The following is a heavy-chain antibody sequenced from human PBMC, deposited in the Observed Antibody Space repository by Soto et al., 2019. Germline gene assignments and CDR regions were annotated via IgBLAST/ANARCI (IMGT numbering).Heavy chain of an antibody. CDR3: ARGGGYDSFDY. D-gene: IGHD5-12*01. CDR1: GASISYGGFS. CDR2: ISHLEST. V-gene: IGHV4-30-2*06. Sequence: QLQLQESGSGLVKTSETLSLTCTVSGASISYGGFSWSWIRQSPGKGLEWIGYISHLESTYFHPSFKSRRTMSIDRTRNQFSLKLSSVTAADMAVYYCARGGGYDSFDYWGQGVLVTVSS. J-gene: IGHJ4*02.